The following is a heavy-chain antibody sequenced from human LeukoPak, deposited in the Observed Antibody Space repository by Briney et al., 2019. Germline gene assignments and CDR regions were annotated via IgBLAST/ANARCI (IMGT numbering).Heavy chain of an antibody. Sequence: PGGSLRLSCAASGLTFSSYGTHWVRQAPGKGLEWVAVIWYDGSNKYYADSVKGRFTISRDNSKNTLYLQMNSLRAEDTAVYYCAKSYDSSGYYDYYFDYWGQGTLVTVSS. J-gene: IGHJ4*02. V-gene: IGHV3-33*06. CDR3: AKSYDSSGYYDYYFDY. CDR2: IWYDGSNK. D-gene: IGHD3-22*01. CDR1: GLTFSSYG.